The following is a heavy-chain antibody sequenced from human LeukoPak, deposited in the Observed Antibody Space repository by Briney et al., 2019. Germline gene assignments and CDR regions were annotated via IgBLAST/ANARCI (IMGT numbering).Heavy chain of an antibody. CDR3: ARYTVVKSGEYFQH. CDR2: IYHSGST. D-gene: IGHD4-23*01. CDR1: GGSISSSNW. J-gene: IGHJ1*01. V-gene: IGHV4-4*02. Sequence: PSGTLSLTCAVSGGSISSSNWWSWVRQPPGKGLGWIGEIYHSGSTNCNPSLKSRVTISVDKSKNQFSLKLSSVTAADTAVYYCARYTVVKSGEYFQHWGQGTLVTVSS.